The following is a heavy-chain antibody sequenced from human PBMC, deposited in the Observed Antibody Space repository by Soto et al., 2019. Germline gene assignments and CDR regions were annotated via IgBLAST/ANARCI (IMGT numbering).Heavy chain of an antibody. CDR3: GKEVGGTG. CDR1: GFSFSDFW. CDR2: IKQDGSAT. D-gene: IGHD1-7*01. Sequence: EVQLVESGGGLVQPGGSLRLSCAASGFSFSDFWMTWVRQAPGKGLEWVANIKQDGSATSYVDSVKGRFTSTRDNAKKSLCLQMNSLRAADTGVYFCGKEVGGTGWGQGSLVTVSS. J-gene: IGHJ4*02. V-gene: IGHV3-7*05.